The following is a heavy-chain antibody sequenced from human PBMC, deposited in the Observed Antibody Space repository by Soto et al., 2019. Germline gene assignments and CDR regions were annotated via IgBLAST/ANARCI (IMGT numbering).Heavy chain of an antibody. V-gene: IGHV3-11*01. CDR1: GFTFSDYY. CDR3: ARDRARRGSSSNRDYYYYYGMDV. Sequence: GGSLRLSCAASGFTFSDYYMSWIRQAPGKGLEWVPYISSSGSTIYYADSVKGRFTISRDNAKNSLYLQMNSLRAEDTAVYYCARDRARRGSSSNRDYYYYYGMDVWGQGTTVTVSS. D-gene: IGHD6-6*01. J-gene: IGHJ6*02. CDR2: ISSSGSTI.